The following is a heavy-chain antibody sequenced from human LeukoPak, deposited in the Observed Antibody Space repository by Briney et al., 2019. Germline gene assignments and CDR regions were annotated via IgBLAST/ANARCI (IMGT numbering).Heavy chain of an antibody. Sequence: GGSLRLSCAASGFTLSSYDMNWVRQAPGKGLEWVSCLSSSSNYIYYADSVKGRFTISGDNAKNSLYLQMNSLRAEDTAVYYCATYSSLNRREFQYWGQGTLLTVSS. V-gene: IGHV3-21*01. J-gene: IGHJ1*01. CDR2: LSSSSNYI. CDR3: ATYSSLNRREFQY. CDR1: GFTLSSYD. D-gene: IGHD3-22*01.